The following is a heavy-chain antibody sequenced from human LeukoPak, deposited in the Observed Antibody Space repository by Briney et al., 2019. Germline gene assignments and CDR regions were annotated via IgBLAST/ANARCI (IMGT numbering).Heavy chain of an antibody. CDR1: GTSISSSY. CDR2: IYYTGST. V-gene: IGHV4-59*01. CDR3: AKLGRGGYSHHFYY. J-gene: IGHJ4*02. D-gene: IGHD3-10*01. Sequence: SETLSLTCTVSGTSISSSYWSWIRQPPGKGLEWIGYIYYTGSTNYNPSLKSRVTISFDTSKNQFSLKLNSFTAPDPAVFFCAKLGRGGYSHHFYYWGQGALGTASS.